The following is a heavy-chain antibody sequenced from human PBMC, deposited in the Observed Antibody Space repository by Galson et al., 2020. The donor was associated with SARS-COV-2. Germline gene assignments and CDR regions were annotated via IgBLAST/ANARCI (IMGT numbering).Heavy chain of an antibody. CDR3: ARSRLGLYSSTWYANFQH. Sequence: GESLKISCKPSGYTFTGYYMHWVRQAPGQGLEWMGWINPNSGGPNYVQKFQGRVTMTRDTSITTAYMELCRLRSDDTAVYYCARSRLGLYSSTWYANFQHWGQGTLVTVSS. CDR1: GYTFTGYY. V-gene: IGHV1-2*02. D-gene: IGHD6-13*01. J-gene: IGHJ1*01. CDR2: INPNSGGP.